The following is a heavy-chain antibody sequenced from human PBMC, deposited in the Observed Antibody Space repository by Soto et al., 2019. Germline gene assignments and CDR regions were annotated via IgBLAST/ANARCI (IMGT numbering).Heavy chain of an antibody. D-gene: IGHD5-18*01. CDR1: GFTFSSYA. CDR2: ISYDGSNK. Sequence: TGGSLRLSCAASGFTFSSYAMRWVRQAPGKGLEWVAVISYDGSNKYYADSVKGRFTISRDNSKNTLYLQMNSLRAEDTAVYYCARDSGGVQLWPQGLDYWGQGTLVTVSS. V-gene: IGHV3-30-3*01. CDR3: ARDSGGVQLWPQGLDY. J-gene: IGHJ4*02.